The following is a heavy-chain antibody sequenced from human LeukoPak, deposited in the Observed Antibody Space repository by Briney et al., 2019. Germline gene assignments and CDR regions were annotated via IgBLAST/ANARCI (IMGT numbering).Heavy chain of an antibody. CDR3: ARGSTGYYDSSGYYYLGY. V-gene: IGHV1-2*02. Sequence: ASVKVSCKASGYTFTGYYIHWVRQAPGQGLEWMGWIKPNSGDTNYAQKFQGRVTMTRDTSISTAYMELSRLRSDDTAVYYCARGSTGYYDSSGYYYLGYWGQGTLVTVSS. CDR1: GYTFTGYY. J-gene: IGHJ4*02. D-gene: IGHD3-22*01. CDR2: IKPNSGDT.